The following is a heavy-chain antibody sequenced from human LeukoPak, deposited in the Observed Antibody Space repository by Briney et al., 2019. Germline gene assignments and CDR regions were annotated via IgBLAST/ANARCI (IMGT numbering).Heavy chain of an antibody. CDR3: ARQGGITMIVVVIHDGFDI. V-gene: IGHV4-59*08. D-gene: IGHD3-22*01. Sequence: SETLSLTCTVSDGSSSSYYWSWIRQPPGKGLEWIGYIYYSGSTNYNPSLKSRVTISVDTSKNQFSLKLSSVTAADTAVYYCARQGGITMIVVVIHDGFDIWGQGTMVSVSS. J-gene: IGHJ3*02. CDR1: DGSSSSYY. CDR2: IYYSGST.